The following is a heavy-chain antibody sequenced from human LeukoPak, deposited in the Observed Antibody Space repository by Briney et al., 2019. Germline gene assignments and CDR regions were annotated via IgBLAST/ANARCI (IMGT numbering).Heavy chain of an antibody. CDR1: GGSISSGCYS. J-gene: IGHJ4*02. CDR3: ASSYYYGSGSKFDY. Sequence: SETLSLTCAVSGGSISSGCYSWSWIPQPPGKGLEWIGYIYHSGSTYYNPSLKSRVTISVDRSKNQFSLKLSSVTAADTAVYYCASSYYYGSGSKFDYWGQGTLVTVSS. CDR2: IYHSGST. V-gene: IGHV4-30-2*01. D-gene: IGHD3-10*01.